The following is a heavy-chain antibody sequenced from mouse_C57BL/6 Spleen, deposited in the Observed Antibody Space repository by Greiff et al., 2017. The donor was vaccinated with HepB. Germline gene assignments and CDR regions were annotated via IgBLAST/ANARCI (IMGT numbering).Heavy chain of an antibody. CDR1: GYTFTDYN. D-gene: IGHD2-3*01. V-gene: IGHV1-22*01. CDR2: INPNNGGT. J-gene: IGHJ3*01. Sequence: EVQLQQSGPELVKPGASVKMSCKASGYTFTDYNMHWVKQSHGKSLEWIGYINPNNGGTSYNQKFKGKATLTVNKSSSTAYMELRSLTSEDSAVYYCAREYDGYYVCFAYWGQGTLVTVSA. CDR3: AREYDGYYVCFAY.